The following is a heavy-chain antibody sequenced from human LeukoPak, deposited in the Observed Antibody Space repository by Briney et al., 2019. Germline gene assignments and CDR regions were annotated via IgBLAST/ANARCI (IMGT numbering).Heavy chain of an antibody. Sequence: GGSLRLSCAASGFIFSTYTMNWVRQAPGKGLEWVSSISSSSSYIYYADSVKGRFTISRDNAKNSLYLQMNSLRAEETAVYYCQYRSEEVAAARGWGQGTLVTVSS. V-gene: IGHV3-21*01. CDR3: QYRSEEVAAARG. D-gene: IGHD6-13*01. J-gene: IGHJ4*02. CDR2: ISSSSSYI. CDR1: GFIFSTYT.